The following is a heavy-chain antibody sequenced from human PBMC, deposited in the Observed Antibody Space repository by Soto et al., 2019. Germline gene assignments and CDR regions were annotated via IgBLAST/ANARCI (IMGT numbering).Heavy chain of an antibody. CDR1: GFTFSSYE. V-gene: IGHV3-48*03. D-gene: IGHD3-3*01. CDR3: ARDPTVLRFLEWRDAFDI. CDR2: ISSSGSTI. Sequence: PGGSLRLSCAASGFTFSSYEMNWVRQAPGKGLEWVSYISSSGSTIYYADSVKGRFTISRDNAKNSLYLQMNSLRAEDTAVYYCARDPTVLRFLEWRDAFDIWGQGTMVTVSS. J-gene: IGHJ3*02.